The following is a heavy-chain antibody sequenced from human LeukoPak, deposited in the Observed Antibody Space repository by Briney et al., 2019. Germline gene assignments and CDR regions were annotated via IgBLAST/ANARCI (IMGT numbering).Heavy chain of an antibody. Sequence: PSETLSLTCTVSGGSISSYYWSWIRQPPGKGLEWIGYIYYSGSTNYKPSLKSRVTISVDTSKNQFSLKLSSVTAADTAVYYCARVGSGSYYGYYYYYMDVWGKGTTVTVSS. CDR1: GGSISSYY. CDR3: ARVGSGSYYGYYYYYMDV. CDR2: IYYSGST. D-gene: IGHD1-26*01. V-gene: IGHV4-59*01. J-gene: IGHJ6*03.